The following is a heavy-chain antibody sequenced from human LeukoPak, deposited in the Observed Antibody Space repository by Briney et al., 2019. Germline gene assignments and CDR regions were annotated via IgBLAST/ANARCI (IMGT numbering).Heavy chain of an antibody. Sequence: GGSLRLSCAASGFSFSSYAMNWVRQAPGKGLEWVSIIFGAGKNTTYYADSVKGRFTISRDNAKNSLYLQMNSLRAEDTAVYYCARDRGVRWIQLWSNWFDPWGQGTLVTVSS. CDR1: GFSFSSYA. CDR3: ARDRGVRWIQLWSNWFDP. V-gene: IGHV3-23*03. J-gene: IGHJ5*02. CDR2: IFGAGKNTT. D-gene: IGHD5-18*01.